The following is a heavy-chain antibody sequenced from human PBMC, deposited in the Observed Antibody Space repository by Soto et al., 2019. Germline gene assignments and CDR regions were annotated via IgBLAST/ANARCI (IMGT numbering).Heavy chain of an antibody. CDR2: ISPIFGTA. Sequence: PVQVSCKASGGTFSSYAISWVRQAPGQGLEWMGGISPIFGTANYAQKFQGRVTITADESTSTAYMELSSLRSEDTAVYYCARPAAYYYDSSGYDATMYYFDYWGQGTLVTVSS. D-gene: IGHD3-22*01. V-gene: IGHV1-69*13. CDR1: GGTFSSYA. J-gene: IGHJ4*02. CDR3: ARPAAYYYDSSGYDATMYYFDY.